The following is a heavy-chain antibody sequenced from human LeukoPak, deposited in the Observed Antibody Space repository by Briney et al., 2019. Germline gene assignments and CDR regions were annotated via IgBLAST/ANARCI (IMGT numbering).Heavy chain of an antibody. CDR2: INPNSGGT. CDR3: ARVDIAVGGFDP. V-gene: IGHV1-2*02. D-gene: IGHD6-19*01. J-gene: IGHJ5*02. CDR1: GYTFTGYY. Sequence: ASVKVSCKASGYTFTGYYRHWVRQAPGQGLEWMGWINPNSGGTNYAQKFQGRVTMTRDTSISTAYMELSRLRSDDTAVYYCARVDIAVGGFDPWGQGTLVTVSS.